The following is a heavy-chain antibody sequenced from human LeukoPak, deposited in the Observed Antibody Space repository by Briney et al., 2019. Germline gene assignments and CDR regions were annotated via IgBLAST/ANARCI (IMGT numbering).Heavy chain of an antibody. D-gene: IGHD6-19*01. CDR3: ARLLRQWLVFDAFDI. J-gene: IGHJ3*02. CDR1: GGSFSGYY. V-gene: IGHV4-34*01. CDR2: INHSGST. Sequence: SETLSLTCAIYGGSFSGYYWSWIRQPPGAGLEWIGEINHSGSTNYNPSLKSRVTISIDTSKNQFSLRLSSVTAADTAMYYCARLLRQWLVFDAFDIWGQETMVTVSS.